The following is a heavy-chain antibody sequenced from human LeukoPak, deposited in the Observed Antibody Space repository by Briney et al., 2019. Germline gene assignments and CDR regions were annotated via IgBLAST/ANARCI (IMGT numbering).Heavy chain of an antibody. J-gene: IGHJ4*02. V-gene: IGHV5-51*01. CDR3: ARQIAAAGTESFDY. D-gene: IGHD6-13*01. Sequence: GEALKISCKGSGYSFTSYWIGWGRPVPGKGLEWMGIIYPGDSDTRYSPSFQGQVTISADKSISTAYLQWSSLKASDTAMYYCARQIAAAGTESFDYWGQGTLVTVSS. CDR1: GYSFTSYW. CDR2: IYPGDSDT.